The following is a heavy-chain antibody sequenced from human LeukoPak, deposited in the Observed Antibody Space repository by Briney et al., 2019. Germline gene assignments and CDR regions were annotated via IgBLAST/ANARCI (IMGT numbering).Heavy chain of an antibody. CDR2: MNPNSGNT. Sequence: VTVSFXXXXYTFTIYDINWVGQAPGQGLEGMGWMNPNSGNTGYAQKFQGRVTMTRNTSISTAYMELSSLRSEDTAVYYCASGTRGQRLVHSYYYYGMDVWGQGTTVTVSS. CDR3: ASGTRGQRLVHSYYYYGMDV. V-gene: IGHV1-8*01. D-gene: IGHD6-13*01. J-gene: IGHJ6*02. CDR1: XYTFTIYD.